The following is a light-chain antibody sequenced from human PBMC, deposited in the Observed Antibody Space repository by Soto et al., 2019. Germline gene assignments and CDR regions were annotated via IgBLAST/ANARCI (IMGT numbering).Light chain of an antibody. V-gene: IGKV3-11*01. Sequence: EIVLTQSPATLSLSPGERAPLSCRASQSVSSYLAWYQQNPGQAPRLLIYDASNRATGIPARFSGSGSGTDFTLTINRLEPEDFAVYYCQQYGTSPPITFGQGTRLEIK. J-gene: IGKJ5*01. CDR3: QQYGTSPPIT. CDR1: QSVSSY. CDR2: DAS.